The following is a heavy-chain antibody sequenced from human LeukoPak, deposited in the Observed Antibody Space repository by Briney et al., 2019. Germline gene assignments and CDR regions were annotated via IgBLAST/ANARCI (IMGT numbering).Heavy chain of an antibody. J-gene: IGHJ4*02. D-gene: IGHD6-19*01. CDR3: ARDEWAGTVAY. CDR2: IKQDGSDK. Sequence: PGGSLRLSCAASGFTFNKYWMNWVRQAPGKGLEWVANIKQDGSDKYYVDSVKGRFTISRDNAKNSLFLQIDSLRAEDTAVYYCARDEWAGTVAYWGQGTLVTVSS. V-gene: IGHV3-7*01. CDR1: GFTFNKYW.